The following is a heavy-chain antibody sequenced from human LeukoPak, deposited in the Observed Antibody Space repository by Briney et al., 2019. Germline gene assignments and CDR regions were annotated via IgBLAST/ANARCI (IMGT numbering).Heavy chain of an antibody. CDR1: GFTFSTYA. J-gene: IGHJ4*02. Sequence: GPLRLSCAASGFTFSTYAMSWVRQAPGKGLEWVSTTSANGDTTYYADSVKGRFTISRDNSKITLYLYMNSLRAEDAAVYYCAKDRAGYSIARGFDYWGQGTLVTVSS. D-gene: IGHD5-12*01. V-gene: IGHV3-23*01. CDR3: AKDRAGYSIARGFDY. CDR2: TSANGDTT.